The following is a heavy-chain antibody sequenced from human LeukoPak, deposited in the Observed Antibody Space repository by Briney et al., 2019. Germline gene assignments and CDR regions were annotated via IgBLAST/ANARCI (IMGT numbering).Heavy chain of an antibody. Sequence: GGSLRLSCAASGFTFSNYAMSWVHQAPGKGLEWVSAISGSGDNTYYADSVKGRFTISRDNSKNTLYLQMNSLRAEDTAVYYCAKLGGSITFWGQGTLVTVSS. CDR2: ISGSGDNT. CDR1: GFTFSNYA. CDR3: AKLGGSITF. J-gene: IGHJ4*02. V-gene: IGHV3-23*01. D-gene: IGHD3-10*01.